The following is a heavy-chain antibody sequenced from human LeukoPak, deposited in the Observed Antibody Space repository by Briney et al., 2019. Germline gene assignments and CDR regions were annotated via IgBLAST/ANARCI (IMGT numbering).Heavy chain of an antibody. J-gene: IGHJ6*03. V-gene: IGHV1-8*01. D-gene: IGHD2-15*01. CDR2: MNPNSGNT. Sequence: ALVKVSCKASGYTFTSYDINWVRQATGQGLEWMGWMNPNSGNTGYAQKFQGRVTMTRNTSISTAYMELSSLRSEDTAVYYCARGRYHIARANCSGGSCYSPAYYYYYMDVWGEGTTVTVS. CDR1: GYTFTSYD. CDR3: ARGRYHIARANCSGGSCYSPAYYYYYMDV.